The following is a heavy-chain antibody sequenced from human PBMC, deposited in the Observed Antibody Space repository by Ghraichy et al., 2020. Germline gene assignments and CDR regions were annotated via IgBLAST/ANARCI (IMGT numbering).Heavy chain of an antibody. CDR3: AKSRSCTGGVCYMR. J-gene: IGHJ4*02. D-gene: IGHD2-8*02. CDR2: IYHSGST. Sequence: SETLSLTCAVSGGSISSSNWWSWVRQPPGKGLEWIGEIYHSGSTNYNPSLKSRVTISVDKSKNQFSLKLSSVTAADTAVYYCAKSRSCTGGVCYMRWGQGTLVTVSS. CDR1: GGSISSSNW. V-gene: IGHV4-4*02.